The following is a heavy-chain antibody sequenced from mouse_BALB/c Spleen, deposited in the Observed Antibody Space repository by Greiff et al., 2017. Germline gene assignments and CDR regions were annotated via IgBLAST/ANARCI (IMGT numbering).Heavy chain of an antibody. CDR1: GFSLTDYG. CDR3: AKSYDYDYYAMDY. CDR2: IWGGGST. V-gene: IGHV2-6-5*01. Sequence: VKLVESGPGLVAPSQSLSITCTVSGFSLTDYGVSWIRQPPGKGLEWLGVIWGGGSTYYNSALKSRLSISKDNSKSQVFLKMNSLQTDDTAMYYCAKSYDYDYYAMDYWGQGTSGTVSS. D-gene: IGHD2-4*01. J-gene: IGHJ4*01.